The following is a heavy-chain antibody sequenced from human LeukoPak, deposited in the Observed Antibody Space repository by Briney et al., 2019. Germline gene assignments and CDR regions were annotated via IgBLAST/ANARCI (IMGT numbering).Heavy chain of an antibody. CDR2: ISGSGGNT. CDR1: GFTFSSRDW. D-gene: IGHD7-27*01. J-gene: IGHJ4*02. V-gene: IGHV3-23*01. Sequence: GGSLKLSCVASGFTFSSRDWMTWVRQAPGKGLEWVSGISGSGGNTYYADSVKGRFTISRDNAKSSLYLQMNSLRVEDTAVYYCAKDLNWENYWGQGTLVTVSS. CDR3: AKDLNWENY.